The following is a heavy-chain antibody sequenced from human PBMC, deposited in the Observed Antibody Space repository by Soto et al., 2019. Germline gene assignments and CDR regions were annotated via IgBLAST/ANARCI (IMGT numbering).Heavy chain of an antibody. V-gene: IGHV3-66*01. Sequence: EVPLAESGGGLVQPGGSLRLSCAASGFTVSSNYMNWVRQAPGKGLEWVSVIYSGGSTYYADSVKGRFIISSDNSKNTLFLQMNSLRAEDTAVYYCARELAVRSSDALDIWGQGTMVTVSS. CDR3: ARELAVRSSDALDI. CDR2: IYSGGST. CDR1: GFTVSSNY. J-gene: IGHJ3*02. D-gene: IGHD4-17*01.